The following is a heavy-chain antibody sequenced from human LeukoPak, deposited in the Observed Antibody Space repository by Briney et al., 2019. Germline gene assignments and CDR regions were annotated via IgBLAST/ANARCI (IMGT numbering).Heavy chain of an antibody. CDR2: ISSSSSYI. CDR1: GFTFSSYS. D-gene: IGHD3-10*02. J-gene: IGHJ6*04. CDR3: AELGITMIGGV. V-gene: IGHV3-21*01. Sequence: RGSLRLSCAASGFTFSSYSMNWVRQAPGKGLEWVSSISSSSSYIYYADSVKGRFTISRDNAKNSLYLQMNSLRAEDTAVYYCAELGITMIGGVWGKGTTVTISS.